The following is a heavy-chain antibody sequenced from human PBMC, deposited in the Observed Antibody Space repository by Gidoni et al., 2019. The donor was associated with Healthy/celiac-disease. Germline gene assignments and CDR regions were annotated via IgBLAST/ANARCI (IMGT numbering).Heavy chain of an antibody. D-gene: IGHD3-22*01. Sequence: EVQLVQSGAEVKKPGESLRISCKGSGYRFTSYWISWVRQMPGKGLEWMGRIDPSDSYTNYSPSFQGHVTISADKSISTAYLQWSSLKASDTAMYYCATYYYDSSGYYYAYYYYGMDVWGQGTTVTVSS. J-gene: IGHJ6*02. V-gene: IGHV5-10-1*03. CDR2: IDPSDSYT. CDR1: GYRFTSYW. CDR3: ATYYYDSSGYYYAYYYYGMDV.